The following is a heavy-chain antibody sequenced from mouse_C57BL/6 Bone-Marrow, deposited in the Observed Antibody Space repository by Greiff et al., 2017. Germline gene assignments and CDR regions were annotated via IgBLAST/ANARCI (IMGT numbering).Heavy chain of an antibody. CDR2: INPNNGGT. CDR1: GYTFTDYY. Sequence: EVQLQQSGPELVKPGASVKISCKASGYTFTDYYMNWVKQSHGKSLEWIGDINPNNGGTRYNQKFKGKATLTVDKTSGTAYMELRSLPSEDSAVYECARSGGTTWVDYWGQGTSVTVSS. D-gene: IGHD1-1*01. J-gene: IGHJ4*01. CDR3: ARSGGTTWVDY. V-gene: IGHV1-26*01.